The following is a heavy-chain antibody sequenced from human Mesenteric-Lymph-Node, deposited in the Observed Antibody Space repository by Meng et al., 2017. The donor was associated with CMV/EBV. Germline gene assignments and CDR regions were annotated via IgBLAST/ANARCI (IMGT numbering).Heavy chain of an antibody. Sequence: ASVKVSCKASGYTFTSYDINWVRQATGQGLEWMGWMNPNSGNTGYAQKFQGRVTITRNTSISTAYMELSSLRSEDTAVYYCARGSITTAPGYCSSTSCYNHYYGMDVWGQGTTVTVSS. CDR3: ARGSITTAPGYCSSTSCYNHYYGMDV. CDR1: GYTFTSYD. J-gene: IGHJ6*02. V-gene: IGHV1-8*03. D-gene: IGHD2-2*02. CDR2: MNPNSGNT.